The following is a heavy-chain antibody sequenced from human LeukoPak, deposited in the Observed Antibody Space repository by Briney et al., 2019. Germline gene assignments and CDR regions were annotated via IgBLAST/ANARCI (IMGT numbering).Heavy chain of an antibody. J-gene: IGHJ4*02. CDR2: IYSGGST. CDR1: GFTASSNY. D-gene: IGHD6-19*01. V-gene: IGHV3-53*01. CDR3: ARASNSSGCFDY. Sequence: GGSLRLSCAASGFTASSNYMSWVRQAPGKGLEWVSVIYSGGSTYYADSVKGRFTISRDNSKNTLYLQMNSLRAEDTAVYYCARASNSSGCFDYWGQGTLVTVSS.